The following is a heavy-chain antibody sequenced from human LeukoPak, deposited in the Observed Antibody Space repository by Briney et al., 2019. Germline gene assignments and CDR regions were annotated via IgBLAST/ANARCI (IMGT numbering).Heavy chain of an antibody. CDR1: GFNFSTYW. D-gene: IGHD3-10*01. Sequence: GGSLRLSCAASGFNFSTYWMTWVRQVLGKGLEWVANIKEDGSEIYYVDAVKGRFSISRDSAKTSLYLQMNNLSVADTAVYYCVTDQTGRHPYFSDYWGQGTLVTVSS. CDR3: VTDQTGRHPYFSDY. V-gene: IGHV3-7*01. CDR2: IKEDGSEI. J-gene: IGHJ4*02.